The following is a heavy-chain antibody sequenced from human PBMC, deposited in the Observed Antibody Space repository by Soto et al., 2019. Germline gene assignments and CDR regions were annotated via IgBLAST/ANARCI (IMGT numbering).Heavy chain of an antibody. J-gene: IGHJ2*01. CDR2: ISSSGSTI. Sequence: QVQLVESGGGLVKPGGSLRLSCAASGFTFSDYYMSWLRQAPGKGLEWVSYISSSGSTIYYADSVKGRFTISRDTAKNSLYLQLNSLRAEATAGYYCARDQLGMSLTDYWYCELVGRGTLVTVSS. CDR3: ARDQLGMSLTDYWYCEL. V-gene: IGHV3-11*01. D-gene: IGHD7-27*01. CDR1: GFTFSDYY.